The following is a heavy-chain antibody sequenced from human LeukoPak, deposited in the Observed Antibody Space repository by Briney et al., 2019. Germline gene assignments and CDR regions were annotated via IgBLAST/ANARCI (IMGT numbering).Heavy chain of an antibody. D-gene: IGHD6-6*01. CDR1: GFTFSSYA. J-gene: IGHJ4*02. Sequence: GGSLRLSCAASGFTFSSYAMHWVRQAPGKGLEWVAVISYDGSNKYYADSVKGRFTISRDNSKNTLYLQMNSLRAEDTAVYYCARHSSSFWDYWGQGTLVTASS. CDR2: ISYDGSNK. CDR3: ARHSSSFWDY. V-gene: IGHV3-30-3*01.